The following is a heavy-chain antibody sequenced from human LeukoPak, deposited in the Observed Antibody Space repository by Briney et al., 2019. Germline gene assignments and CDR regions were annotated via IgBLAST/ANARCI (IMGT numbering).Heavy chain of an antibody. V-gene: IGHV4-39*07. CDR3: TRDRGQWLVDY. Sequence: SETLSLTCTVSGGSISSSGYYWGWIRQPPGKGLEYFGSIDSSGNAYYNPSLQSRVTISADTSKNQFSLKLSSVTAADTAVYYCTRDRGQWLVDYWGQGTLVTVSS. CDR2: IDSSGNA. J-gene: IGHJ4*02. CDR1: GGSISSSGYY. D-gene: IGHD6-19*01.